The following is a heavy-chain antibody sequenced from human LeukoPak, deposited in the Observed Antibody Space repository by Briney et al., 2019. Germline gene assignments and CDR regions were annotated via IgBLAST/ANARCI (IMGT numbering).Heavy chain of an antibody. CDR2: IYSGGST. V-gene: IGHV3-66*01. D-gene: IGHD5-18*01. CDR3: ARAIRTAMVDY. CDR1: GFTVSSNY. J-gene: IGHJ4*02. Sequence: PGGSLRLSCAASGFTVSSNYMSWVRQAPGKGLEWVSVIYSGGSTYYADSVKGRFTISRDNSKNTLYLQMNSLRAEDTAVYYCARAIRTAMVDYWGQGTLVTVSS.